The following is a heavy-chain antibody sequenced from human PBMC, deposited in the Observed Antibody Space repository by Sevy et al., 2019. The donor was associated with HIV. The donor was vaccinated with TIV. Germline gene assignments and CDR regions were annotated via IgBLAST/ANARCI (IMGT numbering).Heavy chain of an antibody. CDR3: ARDGAATGSDAFDSWRSTFDI. J-gene: IGHJ3*02. V-gene: IGHV7-4-1*02. CDR2: INTNTGNP. CDR1: GYTFTSHA. D-gene: IGHD6-13*01. Sequence: ASVKVSCKASGYTFTSHAMIWVRQAPGQGLEWMGWINTNTGNPTYGQGFTGRFVFSLDTSVSTAYLQVSSLKAADTAVYYCARDGAATGSDAFDSWRSTFDIWGQGTMVTVSS.